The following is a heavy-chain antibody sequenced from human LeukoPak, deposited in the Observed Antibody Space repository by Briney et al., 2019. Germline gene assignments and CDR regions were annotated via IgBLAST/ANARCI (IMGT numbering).Heavy chain of an antibody. J-gene: IGHJ4*02. CDR3: ARHVSSSNEDY. V-gene: IGHV1-2*02. D-gene: IGHD2-8*01. CDR1: GYTFSNYY. Sequence: ASEKVSCKASGYTFSNYYMHWVRQAPGQGLEWMGWINPSSGGTNFAQKFQGRVTMTRDTSISTAYMELHGLRSDDTAVYYCARHVSSSNEDYWGQGTLVTVSS. CDR2: INPSSGGT.